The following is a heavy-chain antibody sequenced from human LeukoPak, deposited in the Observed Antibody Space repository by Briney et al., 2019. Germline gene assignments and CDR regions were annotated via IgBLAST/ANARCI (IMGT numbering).Heavy chain of an antibody. J-gene: IGHJ6*03. Sequence: GGSLRLSCAASGFTFSDYYMSWIRQAPGKGLEWVSYISSSGSTIYYADSVKGRFTISRDGAKNSLYLQMNSLRAEDTAVYYCARDVEDYYYMDVWGKGTTVTVSS. CDR2: ISSSGSTI. CDR3: ARDVEDYYYMDV. CDR1: GFTFSDYY. V-gene: IGHV3-11*04.